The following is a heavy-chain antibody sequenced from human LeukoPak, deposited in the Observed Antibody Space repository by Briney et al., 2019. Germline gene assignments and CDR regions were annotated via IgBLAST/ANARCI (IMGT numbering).Heavy chain of an antibody. D-gene: IGHD5-12*01. CDR2: IYYSGST. CDR3: ARLDVDSSVFDY. V-gene: IGHV4-39*01. Sequence: PSETLSLACTVSGGSISSSTYYWGWIRQPPGKGLEWIGSIYYSGSTYYNPSLKSRFTISVDTSKNQFSLKLRSVTAADTAVYYCARLDVDSSVFDYWGRGTLITVSS. CDR1: GGSISSSTYY. J-gene: IGHJ4*02.